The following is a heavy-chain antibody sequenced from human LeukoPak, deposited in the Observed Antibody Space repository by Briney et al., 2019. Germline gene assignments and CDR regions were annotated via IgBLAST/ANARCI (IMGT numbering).Heavy chain of an antibody. J-gene: IGHJ4*02. V-gene: IGHV3-72*01. D-gene: IGHD4-17*01. CDR3: ARSGGDYRRLDY. Sequence: PGGSLRLSCAASGFTFSSYSMNWVHQAPGKGLEWICRSRNKAKSFSIEYAASVKGRFTISREDSKNSLYLQMNSLQTEDTAVYYCARSGGDYRRLDYWGQGILVTVSS. CDR1: GFTFSSYS. CDR2: SRNKAKSFSI.